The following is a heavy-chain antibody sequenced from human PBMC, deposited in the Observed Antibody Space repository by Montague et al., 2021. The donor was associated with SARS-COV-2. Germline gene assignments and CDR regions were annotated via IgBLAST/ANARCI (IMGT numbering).Heavy chain of an antibody. V-gene: IGHV3-48*03. CDR3: AREEDSYGSGTLDY. CDR2: ISSSGSTL. D-gene: IGHD3-10*01. CDR1: EFTFSSYE. J-gene: IGHJ4*02. Sequence: SLRLSCAASEFTFSSYEMNWVRQAPGKGLEWVSYISSSGSTLYHADSVRGRFTISRDNARDSVYLQMNSLRAEDTAVYYCAREEDSYGSGTLDYWGQGTLVTVSS.